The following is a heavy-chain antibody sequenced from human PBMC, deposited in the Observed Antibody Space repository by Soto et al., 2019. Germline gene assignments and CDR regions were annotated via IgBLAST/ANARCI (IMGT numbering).Heavy chain of an antibody. CDR2: MNPNSGNT. J-gene: IGHJ4*02. Sequence: QVQLVQSGAEVKKPGASVKVSCKASGYTFTSYDINWVRQATGQGLEWMGWMNPNSGNTGYAQKFQGRXTXNXXTSISTAYMELSSLRSEDTAVYYCARTLYGDNVDYGGQGTLVTVSS. CDR3: ARTLYGDNVDY. V-gene: IGHV1-8*01. D-gene: IGHD4-17*01. CDR1: GYTFTSYD.